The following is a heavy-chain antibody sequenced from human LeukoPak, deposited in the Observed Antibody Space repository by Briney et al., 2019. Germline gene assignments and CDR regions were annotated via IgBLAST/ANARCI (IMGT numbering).Heavy chain of an antibody. D-gene: IGHD5-24*01. CDR2: ITRSGGST. Sequence: GGSLRLSCAASGFTFSTYAMNWVRQAPGKGLELVSTITRSGGSTYYADSVKGRFTISRDNSKNTLYLQMNSLRAEDTAVYYCAKDHGPYYFDYWGQGTLVTVSS. CDR1: GFTFSTYA. J-gene: IGHJ4*02. V-gene: IGHV3-23*01. CDR3: AKDHGPYYFDY.